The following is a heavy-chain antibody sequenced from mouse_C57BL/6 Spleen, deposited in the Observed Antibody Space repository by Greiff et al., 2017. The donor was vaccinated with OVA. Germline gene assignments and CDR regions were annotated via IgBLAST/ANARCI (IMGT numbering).Heavy chain of an antibody. CDR1: GFSFNTYA. Sequence: EVMLVESGGGLVQPKGSLKLSCAASGFSFNTYAMNWVRQAPGKGLEWVARIRSKSNNYATYYADSVKDRFTISRDDSESMLYLQMNNLKTEDTAMDYCVRNYYGSSYDWYFDVWGTGTTVTVSS. D-gene: IGHD1-1*01. CDR3: VRNYYGSSYDWYFDV. J-gene: IGHJ1*03. CDR2: IRSKSNNYAT. V-gene: IGHV10-1*01.